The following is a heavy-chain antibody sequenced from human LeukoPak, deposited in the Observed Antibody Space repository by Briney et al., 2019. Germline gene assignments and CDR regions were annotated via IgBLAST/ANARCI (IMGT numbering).Heavy chain of an antibody. D-gene: IGHD3-22*01. J-gene: IGHJ6*03. CDR3: ARRPGGRSGYHPLEDNYYYYYMDV. CDR2: ISPYNGNT. Sequence: EASVKVSCKASGYTFTSYGISWVRQAPGQGLEWMGWISPYNGNTNYAQKLQGRVTMTTDTSTSTAYMELRSLRSDDTAIYYCARRPGGRSGYHPLEDNYYYYYMDVWGKGTTVTVSS. V-gene: IGHV1-18*01. CDR1: GYTFTSYG.